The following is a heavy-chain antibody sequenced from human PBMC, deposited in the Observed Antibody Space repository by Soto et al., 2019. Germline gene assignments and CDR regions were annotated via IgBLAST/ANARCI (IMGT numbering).Heavy chain of an antibody. D-gene: IGHD3-3*01. V-gene: IGHV3-30*18. CDR2: ISYDGSNK. CDR3: AKDTSLYYDFWSGYYSYYYYGMDV. J-gene: IGHJ6*02. CDR1: GFTFSSYC. Sequence: AGSLRLSCAASGFTFSSYCMHWVLQAPGNGLECVAVISYDGSNKYYADSVKGRFTISRDNSKNTLYLQMNSLRAEDTAVYYCAKDTSLYYDFWSGYYSYYYYGMDVWGQGTTVTVSS.